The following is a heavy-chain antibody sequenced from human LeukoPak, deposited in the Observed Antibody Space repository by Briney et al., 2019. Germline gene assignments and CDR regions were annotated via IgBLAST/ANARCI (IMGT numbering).Heavy chain of an antibody. J-gene: IGHJ5*02. D-gene: IGHD4-11*01. CDR2: IYTGGNT. V-gene: IGHV3-66*01. CDR1: KFSVSREC. Sequence: GWSLALYCTASKFSVSRECMSWVPQAQEKGLEWVSVIYTGGNTYYADSVKGRFTISRDNSKNTLYLQMNSLRAEDTAVYYCARGLIYSPNWFDPWGQGTLVTVSS. CDR3: ARGLIYSPNWFDP.